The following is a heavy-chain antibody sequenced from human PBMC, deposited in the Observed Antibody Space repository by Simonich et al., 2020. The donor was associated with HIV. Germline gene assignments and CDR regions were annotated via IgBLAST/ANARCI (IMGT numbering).Heavy chain of an antibody. CDR3: ARHMCSVISCSEGHNWFDP. CDR2: VNHSGST. CDR1: GGSFINYY. J-gene: IGHJ5*02. Sequence: QVQLQQWGAGLLKPSETLSLTCAVYGGSFINYYWSWIRQPPGKGLEWMGEVNHSGSTRYNPSHKSRVTISVDTSKNQFSLKLSSVTAADTAVYYCARHMCSVISCSEGHNWFDPWGQGTLVTVSS. D-gene: IGHD2-2*01. V-gene: IGHV4-34*01.